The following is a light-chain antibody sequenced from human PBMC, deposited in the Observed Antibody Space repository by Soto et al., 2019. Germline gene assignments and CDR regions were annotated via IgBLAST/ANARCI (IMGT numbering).Light chain of an antibody. CDR1: QTVSITY. V-gene: IGKV3-20*01. CDR3: QQYGSSHLIS. Sequence: FLTQSPGTLSLSPGESATLSCRASQTVSITYLTWYQQKPGQAPRLLIFGSSKRATGIPDRFSGSGSGRDFTLTISGLEHEDFAVYYCQQYGSSHLISFGQGTRLEIK. CDR2: GSS. J-gene: IGKJ5*01.